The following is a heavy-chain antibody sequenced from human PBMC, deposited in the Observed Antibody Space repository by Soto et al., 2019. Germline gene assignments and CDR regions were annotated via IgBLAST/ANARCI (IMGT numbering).Heavy chain of an antibody. J-gene: IGHJ6*02. V-gene: IGHV4-61*01. CDR2: IYYSGST. D-gene: IGHD3-22*01. Sequence: PXATLSLTFTVSGGSFSSGSDYWSWIRQPPGKGLEWIGYIYYSGSTNYNPSLKSRVTISVDTSKNQFSLKLSSVTAADTAVYYCARDMYYYESSGYYEGLYYYYGMDVWGQGTTVTVSS. CDR1: GGSFSSGSDY. CDR3: ARDMYYYESSGYYEGLYYYYGMDV.